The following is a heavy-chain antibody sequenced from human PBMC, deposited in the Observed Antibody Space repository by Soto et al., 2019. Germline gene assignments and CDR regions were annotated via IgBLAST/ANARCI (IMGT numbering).Heavy chain of an antibody. Sequence: QVQLVQSGAEVKKPGASVKVSCKTSGYTFTSYDIHWVRQATGQGPEWMGWMNPYSGNTVYAQKFQGRIIMTRNTSMSTAYMELSSLRSEDTAVYYCARTRFVAVAGTWGQGTLVTVSS. J-gene: IGHJ5*02. CDR3: ARTRFVAVAGT. D-gene: IGHD6-19*01. V-gene: IGHV1-8*01. CDR2: MNPYSGNT. CDR1: GYTFTSYD.